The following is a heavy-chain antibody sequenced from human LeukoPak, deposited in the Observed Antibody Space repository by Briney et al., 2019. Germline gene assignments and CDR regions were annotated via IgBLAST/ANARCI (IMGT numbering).Heavy chain of an antibody. J-gene: IGHJ6*03. CDR3: ARVGYCSSTSCYPQIRYYYYYMDV. D-gene: IGHD2-2*01. V-gene: IGHV4-4*07. Sequence: PSETLSLTCTVSGGSISSYYWSWIRQPAGKGLEWIGRIYTSGSTNYNPSLKSRVTMSVDTSKNQFSLKLSSVTAADTAVYCCARVGYCSSTSCYPQIRYYYYYMDVWGKGTTVTVSS. CDR2: IYTSGST. CDR1: GGSISSYY.